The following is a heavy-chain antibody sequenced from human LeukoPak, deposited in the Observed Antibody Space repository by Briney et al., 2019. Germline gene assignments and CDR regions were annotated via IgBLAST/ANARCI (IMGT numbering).Heavy chain of an antibody. CDR1: GGTFSSYA. Sequence: SVKVSCKAPGGTFSSYAISWVRQAPGQGLEWMGRIIPIFGTANYAQKFQGRVTITADKSTSTAYMELSSLRSEDTAVYYCARDVPSGHDFWSGPHYYYYMDVWGKGTTVTVSS. J-gene: IGHJ6*03. CDR2: IIPIFGTA. D-gene: IGHD3-3*01. CDR3: ARDVPSGHDFWSGPHYYYYMDV. V-gene: IGHV1-69*06.